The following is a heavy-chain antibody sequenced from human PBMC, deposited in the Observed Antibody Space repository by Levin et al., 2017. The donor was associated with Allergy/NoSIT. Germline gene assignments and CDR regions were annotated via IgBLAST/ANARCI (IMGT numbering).Heavy chain of an antibody. D-gene: IGHD4-17*01. CDR1: GDSVTRTSSY. CDR3: ARLNYTDSLNFPGMDV. CDR2: IHYSGST. J-gene: IGHJ6*02. V-gene: IGHV4-39*01. Sequence: SQTLSLTCSVSGDSVTRTSSYWGWIRQPPGKGLEWIGSIHYSGSTYYNPSLKSRVTVSVDTSKNQFSLRLTSVTAADTAVYYCARLNYTDSLNFPGMDVWGQGTTVTVSS.